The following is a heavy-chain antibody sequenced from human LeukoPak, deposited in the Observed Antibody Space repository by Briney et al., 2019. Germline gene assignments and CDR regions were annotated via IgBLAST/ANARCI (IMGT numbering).Heavy chain of an antibody. CDR3: ASRTRYSSGYSGPIYYYMDV. J-gene: IGHJ6*03. V-gene: IGHV4-59*01. CDR2: IYYSGST. Sequence: SETLSLTCTVSGGSISSYYWSWIRQPPGKGLEWIGYIYYSGSTNYNPSLKSRVTISVDTSKNQFSLRLSSVTAADTAVYYCASRTRYSSGYSGPIYYYMDVWGKGTTVTVSS. D-gene: IGHD5-18*01. CDR1: GGSISSYY.